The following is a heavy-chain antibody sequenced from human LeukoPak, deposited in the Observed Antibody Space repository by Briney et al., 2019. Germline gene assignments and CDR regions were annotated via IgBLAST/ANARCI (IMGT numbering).Heavy chain of an antibody. V-gene: IGHV1-18*01. D-gene: IGHD3-22*01. J-gene: IGHJ3*02. CDR2: ISAYNGNT. CDR1: GYTFTSYG. Sequence: ASVKVSCKASGYTFTSYGISWVRQAPGQGLEWMGWISAYNGNTNYAQKLQGRVTMTTDTSTSTAYMELRSLRSDDTAVYYCARRGNYYDSSGHAFDIWGQGIMVTVSS. CDR3: ARRGNYYDSSGHAFDI.